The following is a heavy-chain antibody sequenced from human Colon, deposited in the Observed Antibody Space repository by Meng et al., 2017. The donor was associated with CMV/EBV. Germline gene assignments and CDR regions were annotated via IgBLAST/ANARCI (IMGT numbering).Heavy chain of an antibody. J-gene: IGHJ6*02. CDR2: INPNSGGT. CDR3: ARSEKSTRDYYYFYGMDV. CDR1: GYTLTDFY. Sequence: ASVKVSCKASGYTLTDFYIHWVRQAPGQGLEWMGWINPNSGGTSSAQNFQGRVTMTRDTSISTAYMDLSRLRSDDTAVYYCARSEKSTRDYYYFYGMDVWGQGTTVTVSS. D-gene: IGHD2/OR15-2a*01. V-gene: IGHV1-2*02.